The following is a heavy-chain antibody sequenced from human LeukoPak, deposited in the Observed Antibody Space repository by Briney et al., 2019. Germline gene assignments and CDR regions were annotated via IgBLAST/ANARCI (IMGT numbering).Heavy chain of an antibody. J-gene: IGHJ6*03. CDR3: ARLKGPYYYYYMDV. CDR2: VYPADSDT. Sequence: GKSLKISCKGSGYSFTTQWIGWVCQMPGKGLEWMGIVYPADSDTRYSPSFQGQVTISADKSISTAYLQWSSLKASDTAMYYCARLKGPYYYYYMDVWGKGTTVTVSS. CDR1: GYSFTTQW. V-gene: IGHV5-51*01.